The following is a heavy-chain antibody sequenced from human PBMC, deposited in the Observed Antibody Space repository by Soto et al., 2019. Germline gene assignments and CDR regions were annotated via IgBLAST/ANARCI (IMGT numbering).Heavy chain of an antibody. J-gene: IGHJ6*02. CDR3: ARCIQGDYYYGMDV. Sequence: QAQLVQSGAEVRKPGASVKVSCKAPGYTFYSHSISWVRQAPGQGLEWMGRINADYGNTQYAQKFRGRVTMTTDTSTNTVYMELTNLRSDDTAVYYCARCIQGDYYYGMDVWGQGTTVTVSS. V-gene: IGHV1-18*01. CDR2: INADYGNT. D-gene: IGHD5-18*01. CDR1: GYTFYSHS.